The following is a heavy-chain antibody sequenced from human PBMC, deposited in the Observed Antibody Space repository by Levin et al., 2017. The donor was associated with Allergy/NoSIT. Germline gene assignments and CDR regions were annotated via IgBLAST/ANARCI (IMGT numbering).Heavy chain of an antibody. CDR3: AKNLRPMIVVARDFDY. Sequence: GESLKISCAASGFTFSSYAMSWVRQAPGKGLEWVSAISGSGGSTYYADSVKGRFTISRDNSKNTLYLQMNSLRAEDTAVYYCAKNLRPMIVVARDFDYWGQGTLVTVSS. V-gene: IGHV3-23*01. D-gene: IGHD3-22*01. CDR2: ISGSGGST. J-gene: IGHJ4*02. CDR1: GFTFSSYA.